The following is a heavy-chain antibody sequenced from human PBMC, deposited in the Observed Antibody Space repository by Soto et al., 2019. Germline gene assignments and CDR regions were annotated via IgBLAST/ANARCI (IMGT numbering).Heavy chain of an antibody. V-gene: IGHV1-69*02. CDR1: GGTFSSYT. CDR2: IIPILGIA. Sequence: QVQLVQSGAEVKKPGSSVKVSCKASGGTFSSYTISWVRQAPGQGLEWMGRIIPILGIANYAQKFQGRVTITADKSTSTAYMELSSLRSEDTAVYYCRYDYTGDGNDYWGQGTLVTVSS. D-gene: IGHD4-4*01. J-gene: IGHJ4*02. CDR3: RYDYTGDGNDY.